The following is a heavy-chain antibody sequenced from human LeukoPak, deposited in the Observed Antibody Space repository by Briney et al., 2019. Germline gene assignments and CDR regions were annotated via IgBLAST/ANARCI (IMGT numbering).Heavy chain of an antibody. Sequence: SETLSLTCTVSGGSISSSSYYWGWIRQPPGKGLEWIGSIYYSGSTYYNPSLKSRVTISVDTSKNQFSLKLSSVTAADTAVYYCARAADSRGFYFDYWGQGTLVTVSS. D-gene: IGHD3-22*01. J-gene: IGHJ4*02. CDR1: GGSISSSSYY. CDR3: ARAADSRGFYFDY. V-gene: IGHV4-39*01. CDR2: IYYSGST.